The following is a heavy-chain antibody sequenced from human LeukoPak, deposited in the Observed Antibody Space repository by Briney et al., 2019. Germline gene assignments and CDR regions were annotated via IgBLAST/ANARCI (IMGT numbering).Heavy chain of an antibody. Sequence: GSSVKVSCKASGGTFSSYAISWVRQAPGQGLEWMGGIIPIFGTANYAQKFQGRVTITTDESTSTAYMELSSLRSEDTAVYYCAKVGPGIAALNAFDIWGQGTMVTVSS. V-gene: IGHV1-69*05. CDR3: AKVGPGIAALNAFDI. J-gene: IGHJ3*02. CDR1: GGTFSSYA. D-gene: IGHD6-13*01. CDR2: IIPIFGTA.